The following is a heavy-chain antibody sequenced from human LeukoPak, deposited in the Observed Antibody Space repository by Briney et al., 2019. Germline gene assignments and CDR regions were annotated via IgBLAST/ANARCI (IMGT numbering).Heavy chain of an antibody. CDR3: AREDPTYRGVVISGDLDY. J-gene: IGHJ4*02. CDR2: ISSSSSYI. D-gene: IGHD3-3*01. Sequence: PGGSLRLSCAASGFTFRDYTMNWVRQAPGKGLEWVSSISSSSSYIYYADSVKGRFTISRDNAKNSLYLQMNSLRAEDTAVYYCAREDPTYRGVVISGDLDYWGQGTLVTVSS. V-gene: IGHV3-21*01. CDR1: GFTFRDYT.